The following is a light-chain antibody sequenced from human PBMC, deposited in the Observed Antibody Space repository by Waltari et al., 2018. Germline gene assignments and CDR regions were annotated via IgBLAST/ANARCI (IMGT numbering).Light chain of an antibody. CDR1: DLEDYY. V-gene: IGLV3-1*01. J-gene: IGLJ2*01. CDR3: QAWDNSAVV. CDR2: KYT. Sequence: SYKLTQPLSLSVSPGQTASITCSGDDLEDYYVAWYQQRPSQSPVLLIYKYTKRPSGIPERFSDTNSGNTATLTIRETQTIDDAYYYCQAWDNSAVVFGGGTTLTVL.